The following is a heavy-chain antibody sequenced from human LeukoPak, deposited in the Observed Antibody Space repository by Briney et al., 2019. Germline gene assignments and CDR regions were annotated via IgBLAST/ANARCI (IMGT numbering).Heavy chain of an antibody. J-gene: IGHJ5*02. V-gene: IGHV1-24*01. D-gene: IGHD6-19*01. CDR1: GYTLTELS. Sequence: ASVKVSCKVSGYTLTELSMHWVRQAPGKGLEWMGGFDPEDGETIYAQKFQGRVTMTEATSTDTAYMELSSLRSEDTAVYYCATGYSSGWTWYNWFDPWGQGTLVTVSS. CDR3: ATGYSSGWTWYNWFDP. CDR2: FDPEDGET.